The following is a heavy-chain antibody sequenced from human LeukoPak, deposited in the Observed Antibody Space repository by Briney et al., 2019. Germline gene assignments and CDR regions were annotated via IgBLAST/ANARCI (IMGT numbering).Heavy chain of an antibody. J-gene: IGHJ5*02. V-gene: IGHV4-61*02. D-gene: IGHD2-2*01. CDR3: ARGWGSTSSNYFDP. CDR2: IYGSGST. CDR1: GGSIISNNFY. Sequence: PSQTLSLTCTVSGGSIISNNFYWSWIRQPAGKGLEWIGRIYGSGSTNYSPSPRGRVTISMDTSKNQFSLNLNSVTAADTAVYFCARGWGSTSSNYFDPWGQGTLVTVSS.